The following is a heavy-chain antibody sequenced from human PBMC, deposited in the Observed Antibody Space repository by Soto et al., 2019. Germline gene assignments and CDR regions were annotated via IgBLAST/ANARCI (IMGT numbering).Heavy chain of an antibody. CDR1: GFTFSSYG. J-gene: IGHJ4*02. Sequence: GWSLRLSCAASGFTFSSYGMHWVRQAPGKGLEWVAVISYDGSNKYYADSVKGRFTISRDNSKNTLYLQMNSLRAEDTAVYYCAKGYYDSSGYYSQPIPDYWVQGT. D-gene: IGHD3-22*01. CDR2: ISYDGSNK. V-gene: IGHV3-30*18. CDR3: AKGYYDSSGYYSQPIPDY.